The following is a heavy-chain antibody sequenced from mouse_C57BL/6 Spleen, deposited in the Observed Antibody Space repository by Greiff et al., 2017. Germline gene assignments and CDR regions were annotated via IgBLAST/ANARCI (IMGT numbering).Heavy chain of an antibody. CDR1: GYAFSSYW. CDR2: IYPGDGDT. J-gene: IGHJ2*01. V-gene: IGHV1-80*01. Sequence: QVQLQQSGAELVKPGASVKISCKASGYAFSSYWMNWVKQRPGKGLEWIGQIYPGDGDTNYNGKFKGKATLTADKSSSTAYMQLSSLTSEDSAVYFGARSNCNYVYYFDDWGQGTTLTVSS. CDR3: ARSNCNYVYYFDD. D-gene: IGHD2-1*01.